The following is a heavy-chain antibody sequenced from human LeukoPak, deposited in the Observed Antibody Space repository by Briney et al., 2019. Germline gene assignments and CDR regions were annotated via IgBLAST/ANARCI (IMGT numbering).Heavy chain of an antibody. CDR3: ARGWNVWGSYRSYYFDY. V-gene: IGHV4-34*01. D-gene: IGHD3-16*02. CDR2: INHSGST. Sequence: PSETLSLTCAVYGGSLSAYYWSWIRQPPGKGLEWIGEINHSGSTNYNPSLKSRVTISVDTSKNQFSLKLSSVTAADTAVYYCARGWNVWGSYRSYYFDYWGQGTLVTVSS. J-gene: IGHJ4*02. CDR1: GGSLSAYY.